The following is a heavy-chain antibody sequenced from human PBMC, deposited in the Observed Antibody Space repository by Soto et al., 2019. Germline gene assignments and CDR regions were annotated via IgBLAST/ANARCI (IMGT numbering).Heavy chain of an antibody. CDR1: GGSISSSNW. J-gene: IGHJ4*02. CDR3: ARDKITGLFDY. CDR2: IYHSGSA. Sequence: SETLSLTCAVSGGSISSSNWWSWVRQPPGKGLEWIGEIYHSGSANYNPSLKSRVTISVDTSKNQFSLKLTSVTAADTAVYYCARDKITGLFDYWGQGTLVTVSS. D-gene: IGHD2-8*02. V-gene: IGHV4-4*02.